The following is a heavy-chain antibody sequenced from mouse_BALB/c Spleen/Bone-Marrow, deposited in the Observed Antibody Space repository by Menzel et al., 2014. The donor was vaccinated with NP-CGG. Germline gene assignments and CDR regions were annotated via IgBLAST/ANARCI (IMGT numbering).Heavy chain of an antibody. D-gene: IGHD4-1*01. CDR1: GFNIKDTY. CDR3: ARWEYYAMDY. V-gene: IGHV14-3*02. Sequence: VQLKQSGAELVKPGASVKLSRTASGFNIKDTYMHWVKQRPEQGLEWIGRIDPANGNTKYDPKFQGKATITADTSSNTAYLQLSSLTSEDTAVYYCARWEYYAMDYWGQGTSDTVSS. J-gene: IGHJ4*01. CDR2: IDPANGNT.